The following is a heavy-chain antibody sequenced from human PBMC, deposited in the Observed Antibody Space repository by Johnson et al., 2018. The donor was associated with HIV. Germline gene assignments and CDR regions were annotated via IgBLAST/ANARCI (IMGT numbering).Heavy chain of an antibody. Sequence: VQLVESGGGVVQPGRSLRLSCAASGFTFRSYWMHWVRQAPGKGLVWVSRINSDGSSTRYADSVKGRFTISRDNAKNTLYLQMNSLRAEDTAVYYCARERIGYSSSGDAFDIWGQGTMVTVAS. D-gene: IGHD6-13*01. V-gene: IGHV3-74*01. CDR1: GFTFRSYW. CDR2: INSDGSST. CDR3: ARERIGYSSSGDAFDI. J-gene: IGHJ3*02.